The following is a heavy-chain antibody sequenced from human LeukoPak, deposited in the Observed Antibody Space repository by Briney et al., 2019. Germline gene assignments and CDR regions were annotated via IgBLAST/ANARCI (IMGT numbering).Heavy chain of an antibody. CDR2: MNPNSGGT. Sequence: ASVKVSCKASGYTFTSYDINWVRQATGQGLEWMGWMNPNSGGTNYAQKFQGRVTMTRDTSISTAYMELSRLRSDDTAVYYCARGDYYGSGSYPANWFDPWGQGTLVTVSS. D-gene: IGHD3-10*01. V-gene: IGHV1-2*02. CDR3: ARGDYYGSGSYPANWFDP. J-gene: IGHJ5*02. CDR1: GYTFTSYD.